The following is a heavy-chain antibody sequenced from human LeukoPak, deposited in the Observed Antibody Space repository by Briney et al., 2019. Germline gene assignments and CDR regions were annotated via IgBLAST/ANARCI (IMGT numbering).Heavy chain of an antibody. J-gene: IGHJ4*02. CDR3: ARDRPYYYGSVTYYFVY. V-gene: IGHV3-30*04. Sequence: GGSLRLSCAASGFTFSSYAMHWVRQAPGKGLEWVAVISYDGSNKYYADSVKGRFTISRDNSKNTLYLQMNSLRAEDTAVYYCARDRPYYYGSVTYYFVYWGQGTLVTVSS. CDR1: GFTFSSYA. D-gene: IGHD3-10*01. CDR2: ISYDGSNK.